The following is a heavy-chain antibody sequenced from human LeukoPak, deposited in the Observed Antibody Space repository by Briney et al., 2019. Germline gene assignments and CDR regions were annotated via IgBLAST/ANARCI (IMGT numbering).Heavy chain of an antibody. D-gene: IGHD3-22*01. Sequence: PGGSLRLSCAASGFTFSDYYMSWIRQAPGKGLEWVSYISSSGSTIYYADSVKGRFTISRDNAKNSLYLQMNSLRAEDTAVYYCARASPDFVSSGYYNYYYYYGMDVWGQGTTVTVSS. CDR3: ARASPDFVSSGYYNYYYYYGMDV. J-gene: IGHJ6*02. V-gene: IGHV3-11*01. CDR2: ISSSGSTI. CDR1: GFTFSDYY.